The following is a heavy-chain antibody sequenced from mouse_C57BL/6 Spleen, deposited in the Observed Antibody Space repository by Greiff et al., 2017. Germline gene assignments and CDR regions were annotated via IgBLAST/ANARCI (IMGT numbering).Heavy chain of an antibody. CDR1: GYAFSSSW. CDR3: AREGMPPFAY. Sequence: VQLQQSGPELVKPGASVKISCKASGYAFSSSWMNWVKQRPGKGLEWIGRIYPGDGDTNYNGKFKGKATLTADKSSSTAYMQLSSLTSEDSAVYFCAREGMPPFAYWGQGTLVTVSA. V-gene: IGHV1-82*01. CDR2: IYPGDGDT. J-gene: IGHJ3*01.